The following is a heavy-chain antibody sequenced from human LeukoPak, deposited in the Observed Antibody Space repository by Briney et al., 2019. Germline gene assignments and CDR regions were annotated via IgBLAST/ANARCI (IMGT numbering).Heavy chain of an antibody. CDR3: ARAPIGRDAFDI. J-gene: IGHJ3*02. D-gene: IGHD3-10*01. V-gene: IGHV4-59*01. Sequence: SETLSLTCSDSGGSISSYYWSWIRQPPGKGLEWIGYIYYSGSTNYKPSVKSRVTISVDTSKNQFSLKLSSVTAADTAVYYCARAPIGRDAFDIWGQGTMVTVSS. CDR2: IYYSGST. CDR1: GGSISSYY.